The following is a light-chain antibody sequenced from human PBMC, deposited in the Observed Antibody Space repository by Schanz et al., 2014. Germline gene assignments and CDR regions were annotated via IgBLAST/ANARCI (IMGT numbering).Light chain of an antibody. J-gene: IGKJ4*01. CDR1: QSVSTN. V-gene: IGKV3-15*01. CDR2: GAS. Sequence: IAVTQSPATLSVSPGESATLSCRASQSVSTNLAWYQQKPGQAPRLLIYGASTRATGIQARFSGSGSGTEFTLTISSLQSEDFAVYYCQQRDSWPSRRVTFGGGTKVEIK. CDR3: QQRDSWPSRRVT.